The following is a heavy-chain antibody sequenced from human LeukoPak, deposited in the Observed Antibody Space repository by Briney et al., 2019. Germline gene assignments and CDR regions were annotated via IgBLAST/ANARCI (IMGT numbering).Heavy chain of an antibody. D-gene: IGHD5-18*01. CDR1: GGPMSDSY. Sequence: SETLSLICTVSGGPMSDSYWYWIRHSAATGMEWIGRIHAIGSTNYNPSLKSRVTISVDTSKNQFSLKLSSVTAADTAVYYCARAGSGYSYGLKGIDYWGQGTLVTVSS. CDR2: IHAIGST. J-gene: IGHJ4*02. CDR3: ARAGSGYSYGLKGIDY. V-gene: IGHV4-4*07.